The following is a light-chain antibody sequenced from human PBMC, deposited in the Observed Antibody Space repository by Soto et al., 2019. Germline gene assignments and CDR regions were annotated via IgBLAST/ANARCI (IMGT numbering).Light chain of an antibody. J-gene: IGKJ2*02. V-gene: IGKV1-9*01. CDR1: QGFSNS. CDR3: QQPDSYPCT. CDR2: AAS. Sequence: DIQLAQSPSFLSASVGDRVTITCRASQGFSNSLAWYQQKPGKAPKLLIYAASTLQSGVPSRFSGSGSGTEFTLTISSLQPEDFATDYCQQPDSYPCTFGQGTKLEIK.